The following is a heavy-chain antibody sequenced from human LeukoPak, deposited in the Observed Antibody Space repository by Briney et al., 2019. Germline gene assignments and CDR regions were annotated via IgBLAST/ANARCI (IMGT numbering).Heavy chain of an antibody. CDR2: INSDGSST. J-gene: IGHJ4*02. D-gene: IGHD1-1*01. V-gene: IGHV3-74*01. Sequence: GGSLRLSCAASGFTFSSYWMHWVRQAPGKGRVCVSLINSDGSSTSYADSVKGRFTISRDNAKNTLYLQMNTLRAEDTAVYYCATSSGRNDQFDYWGQGTLVTVSS. CDR3: ATSSGRNDQFDY. CDR1: GFTFSSYW.